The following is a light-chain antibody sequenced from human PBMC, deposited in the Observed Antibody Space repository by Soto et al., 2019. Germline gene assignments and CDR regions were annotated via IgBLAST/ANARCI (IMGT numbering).Light chain of an antibody. J-gene: IGKJ1*01. V-gene: IGKV1-5*01. CDR1: QSISSW. CDR2: DAS. Sequence: DIQMTQSPSTLSASLGDRVTITCRASQSISSWLAWYQQKPGKAPKLLIYDASTLESGVPSRFSGSGSGTEFTLTISCLQPDDFATYYCQQYNIYSRTFAHGTMVDI. CDR3: QQYNIYSRT.